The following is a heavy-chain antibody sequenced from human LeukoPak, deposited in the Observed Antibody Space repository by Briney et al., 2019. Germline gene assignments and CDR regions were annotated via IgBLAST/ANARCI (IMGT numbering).Heavy chain of an antibody. CDR2: INHSGST. CDR3: AGTDYRE. CDR1: GGSFSDYY. J-gene: IGHJ4*02. D-gene: IGHD4-11*01. V-gene: IGHV4-34*01. Sequence: ASETLSLTCAVYGGSFSDYYWSWIRQPPGKGLEWIGEINHSGSTNYNPSLKSRVTISVDTSKIQFSLKLSSVTAADTAVYYCAGTDYREWGQGTLVTVSS.